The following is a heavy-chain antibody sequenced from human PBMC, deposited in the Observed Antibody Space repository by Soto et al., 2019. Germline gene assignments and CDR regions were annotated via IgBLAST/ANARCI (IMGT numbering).Heavy chain of an antibody. Sequence: EVQLVESGGGLVQPGGSLRLSCAASGFTVSSNYMSWVRQAPGKGLEWVSVIYSGGSTYYADSVKGRFTISRDNSKNTLYLQMNSLRAEDTAVYYWARDKIPDILTGYYDEYWGQGPLVTVSS. J-gene: IGHJ4*02. CDR2: IYSGGST. D-gene: IGHD3-9*01. CDR1: GFTVSSNY. V-gene: IGHV3-66*01. CDR3: ARDKIPDILTGYYDEY.